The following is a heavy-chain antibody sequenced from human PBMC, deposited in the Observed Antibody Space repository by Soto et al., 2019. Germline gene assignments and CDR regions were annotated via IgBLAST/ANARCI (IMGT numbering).Heavy chain of an antibody. V-gene: IGHV3-11*01. CDR2: ISGSGSVV. Sequence: GGSLRLSCAASGFPFSDYYLYWIRRAPGTGLQWVACISGSGSVVYYADSVKGRFTISRDNARNSLYLQMNSLRAADTAMYYCARDMDGSGSYYPTWLDPWGQGALVTVSS. CDR1: GFPFSDYY. J-gene: IGHJ5*02. D-gene: IGHD3-10*01. CDR3: ARDMDGSGSYYPTWLDP.